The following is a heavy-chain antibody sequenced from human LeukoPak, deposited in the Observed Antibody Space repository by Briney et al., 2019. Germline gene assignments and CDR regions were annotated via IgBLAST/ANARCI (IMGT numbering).Heavy chain of an antibody. V-gene: IGHV1-2*02. CDR1: GYSFSVYY. CDR2: ILPHSGDT. CDR3: ARPPRDLVSAAPFDY. J-gene: IGHJ4*02. Sequence: ASVKVSCKASGYSFSVYYIEWLRQVPGEGLEWVGWILPHSGDTFYAQKFRGRVTMTADTSISTAYMELSRLQSDGTGIYFCARPPRDLVSAAPFDYWGQGTLVAVSS. D-gene: IGHD5/OR15-5a*01.